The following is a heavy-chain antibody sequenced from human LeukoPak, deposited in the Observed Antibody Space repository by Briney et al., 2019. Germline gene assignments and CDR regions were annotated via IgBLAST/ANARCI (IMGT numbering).Heavy chain of an antibody. J-gene: IGHJ4*02. CDR1: GGSFSGYY. V-gene: IGHV4-34*01. Sequence: PSETLSLTCAVYGGSFSGYYRSWIRQPPGKGLEWIGEINHSGSTNYNPSLKSRVTISVDTSKNQFSLKLSSVTAADTAVYYCARDRVAAAGWYYWGQGTLVTVSS. CDR3: ARDRVAAAGWYY. D-gene: IGHD6-13*01. CDR2: INHSGST.